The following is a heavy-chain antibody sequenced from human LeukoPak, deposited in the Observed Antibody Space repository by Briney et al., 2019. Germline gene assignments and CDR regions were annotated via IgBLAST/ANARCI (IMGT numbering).Heavy chain of an antibody. D-gene: IGHD3-10*01. CDR1: GGSISSYY. CDR2: IYTSGST. Sequence: SETLSLTCTVSGGSISSYYWSWIRQPPGKGLEWIGYIYTSGSTNYSPSLKSRVTISVDTSKNQFSPKLSSVTAADTAVYYCARHRVRGVSSTYFDYWGQGTLVTVSS. V-gene: IGHV4-4*09. J-gene: IGHJ4*02. CDR3: ARHRVRGVSSTYFDY.